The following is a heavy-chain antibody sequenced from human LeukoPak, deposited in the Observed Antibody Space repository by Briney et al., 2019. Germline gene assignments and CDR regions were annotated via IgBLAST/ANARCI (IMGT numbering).Heavy chain of an antibody. CDR3: AEGRGYCTGGSCYSDY. J-gene: IGHJ4*02. V-gene: IGHV3-48*01. Sequence: PGGSLRLSCAASGFTFSSYSMNWVRQAPGKGLEWVSYISSSSSTIYYADSVKGRFTISRDNSKNTLYLQMNSLRVEDTAIYYCAEGRGYCTGGSCYSDYWGQGTLVTVSS. CDR2: ISSSSSTI. D-gene: IGHD2-15*01. CDR1: GFTFSSYS.